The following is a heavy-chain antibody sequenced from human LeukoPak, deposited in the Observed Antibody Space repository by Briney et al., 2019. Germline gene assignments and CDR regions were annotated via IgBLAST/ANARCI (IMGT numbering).Heavy chain of an antibody. CDR2: ISGNGYYT. J-gene: IGHJ6*03. V-gene: IGHV3-23*01. CDR1: GFTFSTYG. Sequence: GGSLRLSCAASGFTFSTYGMSWVRQAPGKGLEWVSAISGNGYYTYYADSVKGRFTISRDNSKNTLFLQMNSLRAEDTAVYFCAKLPQGGGDHYYVEVWGKGTTVTVSS. D-gene: IGHD2-21*02. CDR3: AKLPQGGGDHYYVEV.